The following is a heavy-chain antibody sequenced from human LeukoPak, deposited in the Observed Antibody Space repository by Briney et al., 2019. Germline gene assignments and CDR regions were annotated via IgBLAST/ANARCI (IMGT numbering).Heavy chain of an antibody. CDR3: ARTLGSGYHLYYFDS. CDR2: IYYSGST. V-gene: IGHV4-31*03. Sequence: SETLSLTCTVSGGSISSGGYYWSWIRQHPGKGLEWIGYIYYSGSTYYNPSLKSRVTISVDTSKNQFSLKLSSVTAADTAVYYCARTLGSGYHLYYFDSWGQGTLVTVSS. D-gene: IGHD3-22*01. CDR1: GGSISSGGYY. J-gene: IGHJ4*02.